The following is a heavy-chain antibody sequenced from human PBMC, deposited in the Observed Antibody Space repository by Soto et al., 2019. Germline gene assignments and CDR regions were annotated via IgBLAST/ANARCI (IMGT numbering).Heavy chain of an antibody. J-gene: IGHJ6*03. CDR2: IYNSGRT. D-gene: IGHD3-3*01. Sequence: SETLCLTCTVAGGSSSSYGGSWIRKPQGKGLEWIGYIYNSGRTNYNHSLKSEVTISVDTSKNQFSLKLSSVTAADTAVYYFARDVINFWSGSRAYYMDVWGKGTTVPVSS. CDR3: ARDVINFWSGSRAYYMDV. V-gene: IGHV4-59*01. CDR1: GGSSSSYG.